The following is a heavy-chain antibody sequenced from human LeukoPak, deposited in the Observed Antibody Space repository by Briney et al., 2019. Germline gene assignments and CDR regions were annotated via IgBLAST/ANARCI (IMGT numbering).Heavy chain of an antibody. D-gene: IGHD6-19*01. CDR1: GGSISSSSYY. CDR3: ARHNSGGAVAGLPSDY. J-gene: IGHJ4*02. CDR2: IYYSGST. V-gene: IGHV4-39*01. Sequence: PETLSLTCTVSGGSISSSSYYWGWIRQPPGKGLEWIGSIYYSGSTYYNPSLKSRVTISVDTSKNQFSLKLRSVTAADTAVYYCARHNSGGAVAGLPSDYWGQGTLVTVSS.